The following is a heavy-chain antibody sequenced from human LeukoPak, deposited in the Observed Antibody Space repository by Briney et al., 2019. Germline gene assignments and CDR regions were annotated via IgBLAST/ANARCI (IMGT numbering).Heavy chain of an antibody. CDR1: GFTFSRNW. D-gene: IGHD3-9*01. Sequence: GGSLRLSCAASGFTFSRNWMHWVRQAPGKGLVWVSRISSDGSSTTYADSVKGRFIISRDNAKNTLYLQMNSLRVEDTAVYYCVRESEYFDWLLDYWGQGTLVAVSS. V-gene: IGHV3-74*01. CDR2: ISSDGSST. CDR3: VRESEYFDWLLDY. J-gene: IGHJ4*02.